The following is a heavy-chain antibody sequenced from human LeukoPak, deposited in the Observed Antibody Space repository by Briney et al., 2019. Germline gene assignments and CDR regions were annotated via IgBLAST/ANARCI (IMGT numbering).Heavy chain of an antibody. J-gene: IGHJ4*02. Sequence: SETLSLTCAVYGGSFSGYYWSWIRQPPGKGLEWIGEINHSGSTNYNPSLKSRVTISVDTSKNQFSLKLSSVTAADTAVYYCARARRYYYDSSGYFDYWGQGTLVTVSS. D-gene: IGHD3-22*01. V-gene: IGHV4-34*01. CDR1: GGSFSGYY. CDR2: INHSGST. CDR3: ARARRYYYDSSGYFDY.